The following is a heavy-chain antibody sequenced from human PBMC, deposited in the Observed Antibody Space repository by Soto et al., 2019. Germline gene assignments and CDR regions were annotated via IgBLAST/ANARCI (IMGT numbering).Heavy chain of an antibody. D-gene: IGHD5-12*01. Sequence: SETLSLTCAVYGGSFSGYYWSWIRQPPGKGLEWIGEINHSGSTNYNPSLKSRVTISVDTSKNQFSLKLSSVTAADTAVYYCARSARASPRGRIDYWGQGTLVTVAS. CDR2: INHSGST. V-gene: IGHV4-34*01. CDR1: GGSFSGYY. J-gene: IGHJ4*02. CDR3: ARSARASPRGRIDY.